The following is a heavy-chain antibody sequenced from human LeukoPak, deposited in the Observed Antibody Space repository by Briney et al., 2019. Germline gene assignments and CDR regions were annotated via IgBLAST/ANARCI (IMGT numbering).Heavy chain of an antibody. CDR2: MYYSGNT. CDR3: ARGGVAGPSPV. J-gene: IGHJ3*01. Sequence: SETLSLTCTVSGGSISSYYWSWIRQPPGKGLEWIGYMYYSGNTNYNTSLKSRVTISADTSKNHFSLDLTSVTAAAVAVYYCARGGVAGPSPVWGRGTMVTVSS. CDR1: GGSISSYY. V-gene: IGHV4-59*12. D-gene: IGHD6-19*01.